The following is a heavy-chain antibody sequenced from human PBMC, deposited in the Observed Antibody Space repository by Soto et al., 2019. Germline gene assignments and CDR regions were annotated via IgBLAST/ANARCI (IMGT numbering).Heavy chain of an antibody. CDR3: ASGISGQKVDYYYYYYMDV. J-gene: IGHJ6*03. V-gene: IGHV1-8*01. Sequence: ASVKVSCKASGYTFTSYDINWVRQATGQGLEWMGWMNPNSGNTGYAQKFQGRVTMTRNTSISTAYMELSSLRSEDTAVYYCASGISGQKVDYYYYYYMDVWGKGTTVTVSS. CDR1: GYTFTSYD. D-gene: IGHD3-3*02. CDR2: MNPNSGNT.